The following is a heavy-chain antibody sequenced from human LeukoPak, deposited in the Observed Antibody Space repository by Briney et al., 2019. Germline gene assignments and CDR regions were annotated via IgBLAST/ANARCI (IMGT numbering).Heavy chain of an antibody. V-gene: IGHV4-59*01. CDR1: GGSIRGYH. Sequence: SETLSLTCTVSGGSIRGYHWSWIRQPPGKGLEWIGYIYYSGSTNYNPSLKSRVTISLDTSKNQFSLRLTSVTAADTAVYYCARGPANAAFDYWGQGTQVTVSS. D-gene: IGHD2-2*01. CDR2: IYYSGST. J-gene: IGHJ4*02. CDR3: ARGPANAAFDY.